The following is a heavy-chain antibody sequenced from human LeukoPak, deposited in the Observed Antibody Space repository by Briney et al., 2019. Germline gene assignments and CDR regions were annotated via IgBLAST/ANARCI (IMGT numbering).Heavy chain of an antibody. J-gene: IGHJ3*02. D-gene: IGHD3-22*01. CDR2: IYYSGST. V-gene: IGHV4-59*08. CDR3: ARPGGYYYDSSGYTDAFDI. CDR1: GGSISSYY. Sequence: KPSETLSLTCTVSGGSISSYYWSWIRQPPGKGLEWIGYIYYSGSTNYNPSLKSRVTISVDTSKNQFSLKLSSVTAADTAVYYCARPGGYYYDSSGYTDAFDIWGQGTMATVSS.